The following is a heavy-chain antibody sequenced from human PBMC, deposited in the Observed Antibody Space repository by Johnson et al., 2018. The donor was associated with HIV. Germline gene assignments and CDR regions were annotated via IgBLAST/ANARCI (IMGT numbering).Heavy chain of an antibody. V-gene: IGHV3-23*04. CDR1: GFTFSSYV. CDR3: ARKAPPKYSSGWFDAFDI. J-gene: IGHJ3*02. CDR2: ISASGGST. D-gene: IGHD6-19*01. Sequence: EVQLVESGGGLVQPGGSLRLSCVASGFTFSSYVMTWVRQAPGKGLEWVSGISASGGSTYYADSVKGRFTISRDNSKNTLYLQMNSLRADDTALYYCARKAPPKYSSGWFDAFDIWGQGTMVTVSS.